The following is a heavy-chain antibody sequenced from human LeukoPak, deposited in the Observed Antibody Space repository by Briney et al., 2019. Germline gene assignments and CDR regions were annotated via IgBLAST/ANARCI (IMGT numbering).Heavy chain of an antibody. CDR1: GFTFSSYS. CDR2: ISSSSSYI. J-gene: IGHJ4*02. CDR3: ARSCSSTSCSDY. V-gene: IGHV3-21*01. D-gene: IGHD2-2*01. Sequence: AGSLTLSCAASGFTFSSYSRNWVRQAPGKGLEWVASISSSSSYIYYADSVKGRFTISRDNAKTPLYLQMNRLRAEDTAVYCCARSCSSTSCSDYWGQGTLVTVSS.